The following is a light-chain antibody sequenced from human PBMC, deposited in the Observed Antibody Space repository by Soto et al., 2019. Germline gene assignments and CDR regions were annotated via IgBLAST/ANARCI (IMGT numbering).Light chain of an antibody. CDR2: SDN. J-gene: IGLJ2*01. V-gene: IGLV1-44*01. CDR1: SSNMGTNT. CDR3: AAWDGSLNHIL. Sequence: QSVLTQPPSASGTPGQRVTISCSGSSSNMGTNTVNWYQHLPGTAPKLIIYSDNQRPSGVPDRFSGSKSGTSASLAITGLQSEDEADYYCAAWDGSLNHILFGGGTKLTVL.